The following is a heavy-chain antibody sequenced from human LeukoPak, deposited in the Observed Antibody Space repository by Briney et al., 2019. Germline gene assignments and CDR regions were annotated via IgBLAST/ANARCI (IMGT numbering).Heavy chain of an antibody. CDR1: GFTFSSYS. V-gene: IGHV3-21*01. D-gene: IGHD1-20*01. J-gene: IGHJ4*02. Sequence: PGGSLRLSCAASGFTFSSYSMNWVRQAPGKGLEGVSSISSSSSYIYYADSVKGRFTISRDNAKNSLYLQMNSLRAEDTAVYYCARDLGGHNWNYLDYWGQGTLVTVSS. CDR3: ARDLGGHNWNYLDY. CDR2: ISSSSSYI.